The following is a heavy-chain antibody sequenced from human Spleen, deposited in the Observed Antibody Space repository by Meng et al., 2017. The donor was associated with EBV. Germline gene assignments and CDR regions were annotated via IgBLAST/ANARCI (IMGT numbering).Heavy chain of an antibody. V-gene: IGHV4-4*02. Sequence: QVQPPAGAPGPVKPSGPLSPTCAVPGGLINSSNRGNWARQAPGKGLEWIGEIYHSGSTSYNPSLESRVTISIDKSKNQVSLKLTSVTAADTAVYYCAQRERWGLDPWGQGTLVTVSS. D-gene: IGHD3-16*01. J-gene: IGHJ5*02. CDR1: GGLINSSNR. CDR2: IYHSGST. CDR3: AQRERWGLDP.